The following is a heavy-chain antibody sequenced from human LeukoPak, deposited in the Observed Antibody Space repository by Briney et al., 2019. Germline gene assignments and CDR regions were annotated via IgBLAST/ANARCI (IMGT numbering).Heavy chain of an antibody. D-gene: IGHD2-2*02. Sequence: GGSLRLSCAASGFTFSSHAMSWVRQAPGKGLEWVSAISGSGGSTYYADSVKGRFTISRDNSKNTLYLQMNSLRAEDTAVYYCAKGRGYCSSTSCYTLFDYWGQGTLVTVSS. J-gene: IGHJ4*02. V-gene: IGHV3-23*01. CDR1: GFTFSSHA. CDR3: AKGRGYCSSTSCYTLFDY. CDR2: ISGSGGST.